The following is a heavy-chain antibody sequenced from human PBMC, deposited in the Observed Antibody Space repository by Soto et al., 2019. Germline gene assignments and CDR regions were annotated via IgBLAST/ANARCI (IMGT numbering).Heavy chain of an antibody. CDR3: ASGRGYDILTGYYPYFDY. D-gene: IGHD3-9*01. V-gene: IGHV3-9*01. CDR1: GFTFDDYA. J-gene: IGHJ4*02. CDR2: ISWNSDSI. Sequence: EVQLVESGGGLAQSGRSLRLSCAASGFTFDDYAMHWVRQAPGKGLEWVSGISWNSDSIGYAESVKGRFTSSRDNAKKSLYLQMNSLRAEDTALYYCASGRGYDILTGYYPYFDYWGQGTLVTVSS.